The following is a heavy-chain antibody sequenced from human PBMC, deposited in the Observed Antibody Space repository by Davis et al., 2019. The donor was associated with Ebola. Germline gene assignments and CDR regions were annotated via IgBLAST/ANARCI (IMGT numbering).Heavy chain of an antibody. CDR3: TRDLKQPRPSYYYGMDV. CDR2: VRSKAYGGKA. D-gene: IGHD6-6*01. V-gene: IGHV3-49*04. J-gene: IGHJ6*02. Sequence: GESLKISCTGFGFTFGDYAMNWVRQAPGKGLEWVGFVRSKAYGGKAAYAASVQGRFTISRDDSKSIAYLQMNSLKTEDTAMYYCTRDLKQPRPSYYYGMDVWGQGTTVTVSS. CDR1: GFTFGDYA.